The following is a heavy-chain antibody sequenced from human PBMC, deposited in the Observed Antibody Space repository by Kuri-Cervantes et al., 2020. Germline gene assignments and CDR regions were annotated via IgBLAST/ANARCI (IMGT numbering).Heavy chain of an antibody. CDR1: GFTFSSYS. V-gene: IGHV3-48*01. Sequence: GGSLRLSCAASGFTFSSYSMNWVRQAPGKGLEWVSYISSSSSTIYYADSVKGRFTISGDNSKNTLYLQMNSLRAEDTAVYYCARGYGSGSSQPLDYWGQGTLVTVSS. CDR3: ARGYGSGSSQPLDY. J-gene: IGHJ4*02. CDR2: ISSSSSTI. D-gene: IGHD3-10*01.